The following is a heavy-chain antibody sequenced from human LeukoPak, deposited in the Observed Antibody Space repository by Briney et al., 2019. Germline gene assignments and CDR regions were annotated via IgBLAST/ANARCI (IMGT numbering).Heavy chain of an antibody. J-gene: IGHJ4*02. V-gene: IGHV3-21*01. D-gene: IGHD2-21*01. CDR1: GFTFSSYS. Sequence: PGGSLRLSCAASGFTFSSYSMNWVRQAPGKGLEWVSSISSSSSYIYYADSVKGRFTISRDNAKNSLYLQMNSLRAEDTAVYYCARDSRGYCGGDCYSGFPDYWGQGTLVTVSS. CDR3: ARDSRGYCGGDCYSGFPDY. CDR2: ISSSSSYI.